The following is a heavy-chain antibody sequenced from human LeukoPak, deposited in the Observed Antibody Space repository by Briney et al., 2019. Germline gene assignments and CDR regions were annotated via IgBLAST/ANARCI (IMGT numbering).Heavy chain of an antibody. Sequence: SETLSLTCTVSGGSISNYYWSWIRQPPGRGLEWIGYIYHTGSTSYNPSLKSRVIMSVETSQNQFSLKVRSVTAADTAVYYCAREDSGYDYSPFYYWGEGILVTVSS. V-gene: IGHV4-59*01. J-gene: IGHJ4*02. D-gene: IGHD5-12*01. CDR3: AREDSGYDYSPFYY. CDR2: IYHTGST. CDR1: GGSISNYY.